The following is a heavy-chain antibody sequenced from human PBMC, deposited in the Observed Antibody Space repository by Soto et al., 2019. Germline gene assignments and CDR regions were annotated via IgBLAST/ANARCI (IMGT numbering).Heavy chain of an antibody. Sequence: EVQLVESGGGLVQPGESLRLSCVASGFTFSYYWMHWVRQGPGKGLVWVSRIHSDGSSTTYADSVKGRFTISRDNAKNTLYLPMNSRRAEDPAVYYCARGDRGAFDIWGQGTVVTVSS. D-gene: IGHD1-26*01. CDR3: ARGDRGAFDI. CDR1: GFTFSYYW. V-gene: IGHV3-74*01. J-gene: IGHJ3*02. CDR2: IHSDGSST.